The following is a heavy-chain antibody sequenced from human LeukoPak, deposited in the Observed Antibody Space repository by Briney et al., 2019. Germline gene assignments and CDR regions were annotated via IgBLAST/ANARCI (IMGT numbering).Heavy chain of an antibody. J-gene: IGHJ4*02. CDR1: GFTVSRNY. CDR2: SYSGGDT. D-gene: IGHD1-1*01. V-gene: IGHV3-53*01. Sequence: GGSLRLSCAASGFTVSRNYMSWVRQAPGKGLEWVSVSYSGGDTYYPDSVKGRFTVSRDNPKNTVCLQMNSLRAEDTAVYFCARSPVLDRNDWSFADWGQGTLVTVSS. CDR3: ARSPVLDRNDWSFAD.